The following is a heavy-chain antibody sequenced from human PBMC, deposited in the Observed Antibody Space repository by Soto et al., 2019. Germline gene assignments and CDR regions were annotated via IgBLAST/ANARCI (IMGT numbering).Heavy chain of an antibody. CDR3: ATQQLSTGFDY. V-gene: IGHV3-74*01. CDR2: INSDGSST. Sequence: GESLKISCAASGFTFSSYWMHWVRQAPGKGLVWVSRINSDGSSTSYADSVKGRFTISRDNAKNTLYLQMNSLRAEDTAVYYCATQQLSTGFDYWGQGTLVTVSS. J-gene: IGHJ4*02. CDR1: GFTFSSYW. D-gene: IGHD6-13*01.